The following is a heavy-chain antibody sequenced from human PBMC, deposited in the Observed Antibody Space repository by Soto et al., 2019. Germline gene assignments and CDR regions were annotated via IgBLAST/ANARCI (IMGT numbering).Heavy chain of an antibody. CDR3: GREGQQLAQEQYFQFNGVDV. J-gene: IGHJ6*02. CDR1: GHKLRDYC. V-gene: IGHV1-18*01. Sequence: QVQLVQSGVEVKTPGASVKVSCTAHGHKLRDYCVSWLRQAPGQGFEWIGWISGDNVNRRSSQRFQDRLTLTTDTSTNTAFLEVRSLRSDDTAVYYCGREGQQLAQEQYFQFNGVDVWGQGTSVTVSS. CDR2: ISGDNVNR. D-gene: IGHD6-13*01.